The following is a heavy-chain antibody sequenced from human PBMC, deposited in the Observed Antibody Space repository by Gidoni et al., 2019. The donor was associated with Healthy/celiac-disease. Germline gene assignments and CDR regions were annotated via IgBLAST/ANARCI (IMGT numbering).Heavy chain of an antibody. V-gene: IGHV4-31*03. J-gene: IGHJ3*02. D-gene: IGHD3-3*01. Sequence: QVQLQESGPGLVKPSQTLSLTCTVSGGSISSGGYYWSWIRQHPGKGLEWIGYIYYSGSTYYNPSLKSRVTISVDTSKNQFSLKLSSVTAADTAVYYCARASPPYYDFWSGEALWYAFDIWGQGTMVTVSS. CDR3: ARASPPYYDFWSGEALWYAFDI. CDR2: IYYSGST. CDR1: GGSISSGGYY.